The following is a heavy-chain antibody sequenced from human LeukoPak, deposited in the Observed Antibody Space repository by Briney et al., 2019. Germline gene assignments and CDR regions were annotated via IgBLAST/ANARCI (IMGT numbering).Heavy chain of an antibody. CDR2: INPNSGGT. D-gene: IGHD1-26*01. CDR1: GYTFTGYY. Sequence: GASVKVSCKASGYTFTGYYMHWVRQAPGQGLEWMGWINPNSGGTNYAQKFQGRVTMTRDTSISTAYMELSRLRSDDTAVYYCARVWGVGATITMTPYLVVPHYYFDYWGQGTLVTVSS. CDR3: ARVWGVGATITMTPYLVVPHYYFDY. J-gene: IGHJ4*02. V-gene: IGHV1-2*02.